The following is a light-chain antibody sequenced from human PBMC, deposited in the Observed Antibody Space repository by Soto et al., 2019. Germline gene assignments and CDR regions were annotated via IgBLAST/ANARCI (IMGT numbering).Light chain of an antibody. CDR3: QKYNSAPHT. Sequence: DIPMTQSPSSLSASVGDRVTITCWASQGISNYLAWYQQKPGKVPKLLIYAASTLQSGVPSRLSDSESGTDFTLTISSLQPEDVATYYCQKYNSAPHTCGQATKLEIK. V-gene: IGKV1-27*01. CDR2: AAS. J-gene: IGKJ2*01. CDR1: QGISNY.